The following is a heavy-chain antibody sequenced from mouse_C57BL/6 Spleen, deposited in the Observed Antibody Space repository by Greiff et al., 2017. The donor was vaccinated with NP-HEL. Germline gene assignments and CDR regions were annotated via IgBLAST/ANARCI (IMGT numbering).Heavy chain of an antibody. CDR2: IRSKSSNYAT. V-gene: IGHV10-3*01. CDR3: VREGWGTVRYYYAMDY. D-gene: IGHD2-14*01. CDR1: GFTFNTYA. Sequence: EVQGVESGGGLVQPKGSLKLSCAASGFTFNTYAMHWVRQAPGKGLEWVARIRSKSSNYATYYADSVKDRFTISRDDSQSMLYLQMNNLKTEDTAMYYCVREGWGTVRYYYAMDYWGQGTSVTVSS. J-gene: IGHJ4*01.